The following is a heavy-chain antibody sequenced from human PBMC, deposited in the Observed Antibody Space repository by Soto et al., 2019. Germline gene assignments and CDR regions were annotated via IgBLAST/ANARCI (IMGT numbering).Heavy chain of an antibody. J-gene: IGHJ6*03. CDR1: AYTFTSYD. Sequence: ASEKVSFEASAYTFTSYDINWVRQATGQGLEGMGGMNANRGNTGYAQKFQGRVTMTRNTSISTADMELSSVRSDDTAVYYCARVPFGWSDYSFFHYYMDVWGKGTTVTVS. CDR2: MNANRGNT. CDR3: ARVPFGWSDYSFFHYYMDV. V-gene: IGHV1-8*01. D-gene: IGHD3-3*01.